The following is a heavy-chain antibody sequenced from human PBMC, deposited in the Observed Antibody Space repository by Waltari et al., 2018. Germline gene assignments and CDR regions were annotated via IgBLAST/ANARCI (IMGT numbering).Heavy chain of an antibody. CDR2: IGTADDT. D-gene: IGHD4-17*01. Sequence: EVQLVESGGGLVQPGGSLRLSCAASGFALSSYDMHWVRQAKGKGLGWVSSIGTADDTYHSGSVKGRFTISRENAKNSLHLQMNALRAEDTAVYYCARGGTVTDFDYWGHGTLVIVSS. V-gene: IGHV3-13*01. CDR1: GFALSSYD. J-gene: IGHJ4*01. CDR3: ARGGTVTDFDY.